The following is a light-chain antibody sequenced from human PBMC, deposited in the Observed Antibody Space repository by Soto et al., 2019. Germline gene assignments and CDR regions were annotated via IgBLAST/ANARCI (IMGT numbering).Light chain of an antibody. J-gene: IGKJ2*01. CDR2: AAS. CDR3: QQSYSTPYT. CDR1: QSISSY. Sequence: DVQMTQSPSSLSASVGDRVTITCRASQSISSYLNWYQQKPGKAPKLLIYAASSLQSGVPSRFSGSGSGTDFTLTISSLQPEDFATYYFQQSYSTPYTFGQGTKVEIK. V-gene: IGKV1-39*01.